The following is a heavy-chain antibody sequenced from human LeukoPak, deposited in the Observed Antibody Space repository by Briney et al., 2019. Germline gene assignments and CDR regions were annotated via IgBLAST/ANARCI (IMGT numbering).Heavy chain of an antibody. CDR3: ATGYSSTWYCSDY. Sequence: PSETLSLTCTVSGDSISSYYWSWIRQPPGKGLEWIGYIYHSGSTNYNPSLKSRVTISADTSKDQFSLKLASVTAADTAVYYCATGYSSTWYCSDYWGQGTLVTVSS. J-gene: IGHJ4*02. CDR2: IYHSGST. D-gene: IGHD6-13*01. V-gene: IGHV4-59*01. CDR1: GDSISSYY.